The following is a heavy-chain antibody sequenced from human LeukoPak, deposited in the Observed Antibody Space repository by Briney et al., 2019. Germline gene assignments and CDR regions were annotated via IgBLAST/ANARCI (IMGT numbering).Heavy chain of an antibody. CDR1: GFTFSSYS. V-gene: IGHV3-21*04. D-gene: IGHD2-8*01. Sequence: GGSLRLSCAASGFTFSSYSMNWVRQAPGKGLEWVSSISSSSSYIYYADSVKGRFTISRDNAKNSLYLQLNSLRAEDTAVYYCARVSEMVTGLPGWFDPWGQGTLVTVSS. CDR2: ISSSSSYI. J-gene: IGHJ5*02. CDR3: ARVSEMVTGLPGWFDP.